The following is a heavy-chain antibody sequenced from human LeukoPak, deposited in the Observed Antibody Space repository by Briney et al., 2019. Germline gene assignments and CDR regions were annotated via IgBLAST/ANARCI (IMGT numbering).Heavy chain of an antibody. D-gene: IGHD2-21*02. Sequence: PGGSLRLSCAASGFTFSSYSMNWVRQAPGKGLEWVSYISSSSTTIYYADSLKGRFTISRDNGKNSLYLQMNSLRDEDTAVYYCARDRYCGGDCYSNAFDIWGQGTMVIVSS. J-gene: IGHJ3*02. V-gene: IGHV3-48*02. CDR3: ARDRYCGGDCYSNAFDI. CDR1: GFTFSSYS. CDR2: ISSSSTTI.